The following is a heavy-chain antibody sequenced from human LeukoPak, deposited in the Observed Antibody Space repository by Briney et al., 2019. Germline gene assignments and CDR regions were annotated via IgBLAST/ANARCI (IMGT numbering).Heavy chain of an antibody. J-gene: IGHJ6*03. Sequence: SETLSLTCAVYGGSFSGYYWSWIRQPPGKGPEWIGEINHSGSTNYNPSLKSRVTISVDTSKNQFSLKLSSVTAADTAVYYCARKNLGYCSSTSCYYYYMDVWGKGTTVTVSS. CDR3: ARKNLGYCSSTSCYYYYMDV. CDR2: INHSGST. CDR1: GGSFSGYY. V-gene: IGHV4-34*01. D-gene: IGHD2-2*01.